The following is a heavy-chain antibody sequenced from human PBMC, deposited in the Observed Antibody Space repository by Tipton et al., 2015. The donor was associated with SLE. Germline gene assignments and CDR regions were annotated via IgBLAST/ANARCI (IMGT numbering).Heavy chain of an antibody. D-gene: IGHD3-22*01. CDR1: GGSISSNTYF. J-gene: IGHJ4*02. CDR3: ARQVVYDTSGYYYFDS. V-gene: IGHV4-39*01. Sequence: TLSLTCTVSGGSISSNTYFWGWIRLPPGKGLEYIGSIYFSGTTYYNPSLKSRVTISVDTSKSQFSLRLNSVTAADTAVYYCARQVVYDTSGYYYFDSWGQGTLVTVSS. CDR2: IYFSGTT.